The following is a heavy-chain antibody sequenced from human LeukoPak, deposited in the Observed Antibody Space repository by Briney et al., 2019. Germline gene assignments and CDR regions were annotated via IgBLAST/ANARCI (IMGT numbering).Heavy chain of an antibody. CDR2: IYPGDSDV. CDR1: GYSVSNYW. V-gene: IGHV5-51*01. J-gene: IGHJ4*02. D-gene: IGHD6-13*01. CDR3: ARQGYNSTWDRYLAY. Sequence: GESLKISCKGSGYSVSNYWIGWVRQMPGKGLEWMGIIYPGDSDVRYSPSFQGQVTISADKSISTANLQWSSLQASDTAMYYCARQGYNSTWDRYLAYWGQGTQVTVSS.